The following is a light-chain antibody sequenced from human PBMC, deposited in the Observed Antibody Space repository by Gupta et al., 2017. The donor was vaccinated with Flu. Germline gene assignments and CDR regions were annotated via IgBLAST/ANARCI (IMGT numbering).Light chain of an antibody. CDR1: QSVSSSY. CDR2: GAS. CDR3: QQYGSSPPYT. J-gene: IGKJ2*01. V-gene: IGKV3-20*01. Sequence: TGSPGTLSLSPGERATLSCRASQSVSSSYLAWYKQKPGQAPRLLIYGASSRATGIPDRFSGSGSGTDFTLTISRLEPEDFAVYYCQQYGSSPPYTFGQGTKMEIK.